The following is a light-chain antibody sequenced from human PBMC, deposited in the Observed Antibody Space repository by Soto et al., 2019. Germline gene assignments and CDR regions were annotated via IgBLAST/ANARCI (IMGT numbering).Light chain of an antibody. V-gene: IGLV2-23*02. CDR1: SRDVGSYNL. CDR3: CSYAGSNTYV. J-gene: IGLJ1*01. CDR2: GVT. Sequence: QSALTKPASVSGSPGQSITISCTGTSRDVGSYNLVSWYQQHPGKAPKFMIYGVTKRPSGVSNRFSGSKSGNTASLTISGLQAEDEADYYCCSYAGSNTYVFGTGTKLTVL.